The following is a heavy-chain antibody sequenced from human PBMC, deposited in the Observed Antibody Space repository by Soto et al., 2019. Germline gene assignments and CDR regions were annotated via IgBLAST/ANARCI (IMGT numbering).Heavy chain of an antibody. CDR3: AREVVPAEPFGELSY. V-gene: IGHV3-33*01. CDR1: GFTFSSYG. D-gene: IGHD3-10*01. Sequence: GGSLRLSCAASGFTFSSYGMHWVRQAPGKGLEWVAVIWYDGSNKYYADSVKGRFTISRDNSKNTLYLQMNSLRAEDTAVFYCAREVVPAEPFGELSYWGQGTLVTVSS. J-gene: IGHJ4*02. CDR2: IWYDGSNK.